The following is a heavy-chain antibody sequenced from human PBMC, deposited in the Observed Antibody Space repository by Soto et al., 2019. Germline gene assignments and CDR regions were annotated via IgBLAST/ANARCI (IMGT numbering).Heavy chain of an antibody. J-gene: IGHJ4*02. CDR2: INAGNGNT. D-gene: IGHD1-1*01. Sequence: ASVKVSCKASGYTLISYAMHWVRQAPGQRLEWMGWINAGNGNTKYSQKFQGRVTITRDTSASTAHMELSNLRSEDTAVYYCAREGARAGIDFDYWGQGTLVTVSS. CDR3: AREGARAGIDFDY. V-gene: IGHV1-3*01. CDR1: GYTLISYA.